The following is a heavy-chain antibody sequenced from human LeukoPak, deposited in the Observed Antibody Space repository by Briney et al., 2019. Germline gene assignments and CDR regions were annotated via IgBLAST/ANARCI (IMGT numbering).Heavy chain of an antibody. CDR3: ARGYCSGGSCYIDAFDN. CDR1: GGSFSGYY. CDR2: INHSGST. Sequence: SETLSLTCAVYGGSFSGYYWSWIRQPPGKGLEWIGEINHSGSTNYNPSLKSRVTISVDTSKNQFSLKLSSVTAADTAVYYCARGYCSGGSCYIDAFDNWGQGTMVTVSS. D-gene: IGHD2-15*01. J-gene: IGHJ3*02. V-gene: IGHV4-34*01.